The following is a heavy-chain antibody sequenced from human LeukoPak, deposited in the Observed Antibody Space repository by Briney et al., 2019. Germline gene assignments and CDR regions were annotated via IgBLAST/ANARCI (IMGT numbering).Heavy chain of an antibody. J-gene: IGHJ4*02. CDR2: IYPGDSDT. V-gene: IGHV5-51*01. Sequence: HGESLKISCKGSGYSFTSYWIGWVRQMPGKGLEWMGIIYPGDSDTRYSPSFQGQVTISADKSISTAYLQWSSLKASDTAMYYCARHALTSSGWYTWDYWGQGTLVTVSS. CDR1: GYSFTSYW. CDR3: ARHALTSSGWYTWDY. D-gene: IGHD6-19*01.